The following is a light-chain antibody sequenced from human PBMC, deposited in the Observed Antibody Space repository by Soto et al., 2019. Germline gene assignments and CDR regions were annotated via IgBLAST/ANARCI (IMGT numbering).Light chain of an antibody. CDR3: QQYASSFT. CDR1: QSVTSNY. CDR2: GAS. V-gene: IGKV3-20*01. J-gene: IGKJ3*01. Sequence: ILLTQSPGTLSLSQGERVTLSCRASQSVTSNYLAWYQQKPGQAPRLLIYGASSRATGIPDRFSGSGSATDFTLTISRLEPEDSAVYYCQQYASSFTFGPGSKVD.